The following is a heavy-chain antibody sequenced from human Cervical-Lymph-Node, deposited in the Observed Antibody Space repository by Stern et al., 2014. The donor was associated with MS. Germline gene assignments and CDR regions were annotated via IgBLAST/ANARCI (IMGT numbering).Heavy chain of an antibody. D-gene: IGHD3-9*01. Sequence: EVQLLESGGGLIQPGGSLRLSCAASGFTVSSNYMSWVRQAPGKGLEWVSLIYSGGSTYYADSVKGRFTISRDNSKNTLYLQMNSLRAEDTAVYYCARDSTGSNYFDYWGQGTLVTVSS. V-gene: IGHV3-53*01. J-gene: IGHJ4*02. CDR3: ARDSTGSNYFDY. CDR1: GFTVSSNY. CDR2: IYSGGST.